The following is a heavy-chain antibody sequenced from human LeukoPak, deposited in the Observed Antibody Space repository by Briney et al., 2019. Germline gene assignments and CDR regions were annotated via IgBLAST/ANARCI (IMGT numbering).Heavy chain of an antibody. D-gene: IGHD1-7*01. Sequence: PGRSLGLSCVASGFTFSSYGMHWVRQAPGKGLEWVAVIWYDGSNKYYVDSVKGRFTVSRDNSKNTLYLQMHSLRAEDTAVYYCAKDLINWDFRGQGTLVTVSS. J-gene: IGHJ1*01. CDR1: GFTFSSYG. CDR2: IWYDGSNK. V-gene: IGHV3-33*06. CDR3: AKDLINWDF.